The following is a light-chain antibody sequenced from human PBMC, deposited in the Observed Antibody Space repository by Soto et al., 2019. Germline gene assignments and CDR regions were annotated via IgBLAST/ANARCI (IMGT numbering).Light chain of an antibody. CDR3: QQRTNWGLS. CDR2: DTS. V-gene: IGKV3-11*01. Sequence: ELVLTQSPATLSLSPGERATLSCRASQSVSSHLTWYQQKPGQAPRLLIYDTSNSATGIPARFSGRGSWTDLTLTIRSLEPEDFAVYYCQQRTNWGLSFGGGTKVEIK. CDR1: QSVSSH. J-gene: IGKJ4*01.